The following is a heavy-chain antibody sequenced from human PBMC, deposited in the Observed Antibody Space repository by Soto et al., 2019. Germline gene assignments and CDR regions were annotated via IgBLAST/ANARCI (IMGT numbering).Heavy chain of an antibody. CDR2: ISAYNGNT. V-gene: IGHV1-18*04. J-gene: IGHJ5*02. D-gene: IGHD3-3*01. CDR1: CYTFTSYG. Sequence: GASVKVSFEASCYTFTSYGISWVRQAPGQGLEWMGWISAYNGNTNYAQKLQGRVTMTTDTSTSTAYMELRSLRSDDTAVYYCARFWSGYRSWFDPWGQGTLVTVSS. CDR3: ARFWSGYRSWFDP.